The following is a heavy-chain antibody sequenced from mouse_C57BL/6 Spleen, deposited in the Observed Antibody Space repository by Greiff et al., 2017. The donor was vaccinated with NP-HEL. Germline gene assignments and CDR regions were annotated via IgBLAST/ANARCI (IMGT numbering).Heavy chain of an antibody. CDR1: GFNIKDYY. V-gene: IGHV14-2*01. Sequence: EVQLQQSGAELVKPGASVKLSCTASGFNIKDYYMHWVKQRTEQGLEWIGRIDPEDGETKYAPKFPGKATITADTSSNTAYLQLSSLTSEDTAVYYCASCDGYLWYFDVWGTGTTVTVSS. J-gene: IGHJ1*03. D-gene: IGHD2-3*01. CDR3: ASCDGYLWYFDV. CDR2: IDPEDGET.